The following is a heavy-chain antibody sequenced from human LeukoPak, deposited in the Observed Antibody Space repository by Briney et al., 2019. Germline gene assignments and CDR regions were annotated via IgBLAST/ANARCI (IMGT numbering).Heavy chain of an antibody. CDR1: GDSVSSNSAS. J-gene: IGHJ5*02. V-gene: IGHV6-1*01. CDR3: ARRLTQYDCFDP. CDR2: TYYRSTWYN. D-gene: IGHD2-2*01. Sequence: SQTLSLTCAISGDSVSSNSASWNWIRQSPSRGLEWLGRTYYRSTWYNDYAVSVRGRITVNPDTSKNQFSLHLNSVTPEDTAVYYCARRLTQYDCFDPWGQGILVTVSS.